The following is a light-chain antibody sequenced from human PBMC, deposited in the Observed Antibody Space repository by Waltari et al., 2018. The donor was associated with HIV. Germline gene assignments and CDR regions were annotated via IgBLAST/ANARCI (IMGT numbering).Light chain of an antibody. V-gene: IGLV4-69*01. CDR3: QTWGTDIHV. Sequence: QLVLTQSPSASASLGASVKLTCTLNSAHRDYAIAWHQQQPEKGPRYLMKINSDGSHRKGDGIPDRFSGSSSGAERYLTISSLQSGDEGDYYCQTWGTDIHVFGTGTKVTVL. J-gene: IGLJ1*01. CDR1: SAHRDYA. CDR2: INSDGSH.